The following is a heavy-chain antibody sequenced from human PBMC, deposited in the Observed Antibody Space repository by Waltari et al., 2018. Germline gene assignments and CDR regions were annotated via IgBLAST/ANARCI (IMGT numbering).Heavy chain of an antibody. Sequence: QVQLVQSGAEVKEPGASVKVSCKSSGYIFTSYVIHWVRQAPGQRLEWMGWINAGNGDTKYSQEFQGRVTITRDTSTNTAYMELSSLRSEDRAIYYCARGNTDLDYWGQGTLVTVSS. J-gene: IGHJ4*02. CDR3: ARGNTDLDY. CDR1: GYIFTSYV. CDR2: INAGNGDT. D-gene: IGHD5-18*01. V-gene: IGHV1-3*03.